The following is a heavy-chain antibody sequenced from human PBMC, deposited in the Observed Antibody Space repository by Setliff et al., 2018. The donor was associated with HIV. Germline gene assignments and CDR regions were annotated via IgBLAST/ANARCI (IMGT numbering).Heavy chain of an antibody. CDR1: GGSISSGSYY. Sequence: TLSLTCTGSGGSISSGSYYWSWIRQPAGKGLEWIGRIYTSGSTNYNPSLKSRVTISVDTSKNQFSLKLSSVTAADTAVYYCARSIRGLDVWGQGTTVTVSS. V-gene: IGHV4-61*02. CDR2: IYTSGST. D-gene: IGHD3-3*02. J-gene: IGHJ6*02. CDR3: ARSIRGLDV.